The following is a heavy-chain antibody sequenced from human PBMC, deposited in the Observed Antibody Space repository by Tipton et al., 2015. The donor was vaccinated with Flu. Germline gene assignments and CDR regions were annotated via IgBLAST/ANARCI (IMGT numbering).Heavy chain of an antibody. CDR1: GFTFSSHG. J-gene: IGHJ4*02. CDR2: ISYDGSNK. V-gene: IGHV3-30*03. Sequence: SLRLSCAASGFTFSSHGMHWVRQAPGKGLEWVAGISYDGSNKYFADSVKGRFTISRDNSKNTLYLQMSSLRTEDTAVYYCARELTPLIQLWGFDYWGQGTLVTVSS. CDR3: ARELTPLIQLWGFDY. D-gene: IGHD5-18*01.